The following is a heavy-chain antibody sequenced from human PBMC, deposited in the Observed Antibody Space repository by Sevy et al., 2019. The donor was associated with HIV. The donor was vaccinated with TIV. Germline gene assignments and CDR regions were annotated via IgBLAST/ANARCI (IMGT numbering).Heavy chain of an antibody. J-gene: IGHJ4*02. CDR2: FEPEDDET. D-gene: IGHD3-22*01. V-gene: IGHV1-24*01. CDR3: ATTKDYYDSSGSPFDY. CDR1: GYTLSQLS. Sequence: ASVKVSCKVSGYTLSQLSMHWVRQAPGKGLEWMGSFEPEDDETIYAQKFQGRVNMTEDRSTDTAYMELSSLRSEDTAVYYCATTKDYYDSSGSPFDYWGQGTLVTVSS.